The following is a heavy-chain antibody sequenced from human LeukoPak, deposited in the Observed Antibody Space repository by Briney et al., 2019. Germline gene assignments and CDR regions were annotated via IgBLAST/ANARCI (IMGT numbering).Heavy chain of an antibody. J-gene: IGHJ4*02. Sequence: GGSLRLSCAASGFTFSSYSMNWVRQAPGKGLEWVSFITSSSSYKYYADSVKGRFTISRDNTKNSLYLQMNSLRVEDTAVFYCARDQYDTWSRRGNFDSWGQGTLVTVSS. CDR3: ARDQYDTWSRRGNFDS. CDR1: GFTFSSYS. D-gene: IGHD3-3*01. CDR2: ITSSSSYK. V-gene: IGHV3-21*04.